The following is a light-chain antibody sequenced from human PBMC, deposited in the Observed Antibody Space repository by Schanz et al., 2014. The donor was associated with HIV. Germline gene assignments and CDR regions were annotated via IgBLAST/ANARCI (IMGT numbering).Light chain of an antibody. CDR2: GAS. CDR1: QSVNSNY. J-gene: IGKJ1*01. CDR3: QQSGSSLRT. Sequence: EIVLTQSPGTLSLSLGERATLSCRASQSVNSNYFAWYQQKPGQAPRLLIYGASTRATGIPYRFSGSGSGTDFTLTITRLEPEDFAVYFCQQSGSSLRTFGQGTKVEIK. V-gene: IGKV3-20*01.